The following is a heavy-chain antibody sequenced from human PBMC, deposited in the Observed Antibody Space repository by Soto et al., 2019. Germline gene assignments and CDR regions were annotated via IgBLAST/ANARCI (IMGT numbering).Heavy chain of an antibody. D-gene: IGHD3-22*01. V-gene: IGHV4-28*03. J-gene: IGHJ4*02. CDR1: GYSISSSNW. CDR2: IYYSGTT. CDR3: ARDRASDYYDSSGYYPD. Sequence: SETLSLTCAVSGYSISSSNWWGWIRQPPGKGLEWIGYIYYSGTTYYNPSLKSRVTISVDTSKNQFSLKLSSVTAADTAVYYFARDRASDYYDSSGYYPDWGQGTLVTVSS.